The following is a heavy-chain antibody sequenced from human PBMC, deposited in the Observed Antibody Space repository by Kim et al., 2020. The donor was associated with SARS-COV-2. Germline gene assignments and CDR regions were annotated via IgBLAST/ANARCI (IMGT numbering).Heavy chain of an antibody. CDR2: IYPGDSDT. CDR3: ARHYYGSGSYYNGGDYFDY. D-gene: IGHD3-10*01. J-gene: IGHJ4*02. V-gene: IGHV5-51*01. Sequence: GASLKISCKGSGYSFTSYWIGWVRQMPGKGLEWMGIIYPGDSDTRYSPSFQGQVTISADKSISTAYLQWSSLKASDTGMYYCARHYYGSGSYYNGGDYFDYWGQGTLVTVSS. CDR1: GYSFTSYW.